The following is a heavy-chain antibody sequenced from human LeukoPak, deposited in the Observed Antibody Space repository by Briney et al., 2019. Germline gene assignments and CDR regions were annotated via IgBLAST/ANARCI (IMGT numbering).Heavy chain of an antibody. J-gene: IGHJ4*02. V-gene: IGHV3-7*01. CDR2: IKQDGSEK. Sequence: GGSLRLSCAASGFMLSSYWMSWVRQAPGKGLEWVANIKQDGSEKYYVDSVKGRFTISRDNAKNSLFLQMNRLRAEDTAVYFCAKDQRAVGVDDWGQGTLVTVSS. CDR3: AKDQRAVGVDD. D-gene: IGHD1-26*01. CDR1: GFMLSSYW.